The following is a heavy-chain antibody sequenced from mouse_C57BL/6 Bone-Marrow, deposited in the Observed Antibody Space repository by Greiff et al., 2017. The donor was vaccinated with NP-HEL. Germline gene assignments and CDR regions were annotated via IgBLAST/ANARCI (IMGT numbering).Heavy chain of an antibody. CDR1: GFNIKDDY. J-gene: IGHJ4*01. CDR2: IDPENGDT. D-gene: IGHD2-1*01. CDR3: TTDGNYERYYYYAMDY. V-gene: IGHV14-4*01. Sequence: EVQLQQSGAELVRPGASVKLSCTASGFNIKDDYMHWVKQRPEQGLEWIGWIDPENGDTEYASKFQGKATITADTSSNTAYLQLSSLTSEDTAVYYCTTDGNYERYYYYAMDYWGQGTSVTVSS.